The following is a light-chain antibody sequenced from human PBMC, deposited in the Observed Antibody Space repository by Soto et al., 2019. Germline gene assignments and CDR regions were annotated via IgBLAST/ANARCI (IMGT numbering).Light chain of an antibody. V-gene: IGKV3-11*01. Sequence: EIVLTQSPATLSLSPGDRATLSCRASQSVDRYLAWYQDNPGQAPRLLIYDTSDRATGIPDRFSGSGSGTDFTLTISSLEPEDFAVYYCQQGSNWYTFGQGTKLEIK. CDR3: QQGSNWYT. J-gene: IGKJ2*01. CDR1: QSVDRY. CDR2: DTS.